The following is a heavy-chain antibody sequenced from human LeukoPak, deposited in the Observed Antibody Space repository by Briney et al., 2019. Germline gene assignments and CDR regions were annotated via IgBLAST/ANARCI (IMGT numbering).Heavy chain of an antibody. J-gene: IGHJ5*02. V-gene: IGHV1-69*13. D-gene: IGHD3-3*01. CDR2: IIPIFGTA. Sequence: ASVKVSCKASGGTFSSYAISWVRQAPGQGLEWMGGIIPIFGTANYAQKFQGRVTITADESTSTAYMELSSLRSEDTAVYYCARDGSRADFWSGYYTRSWFDPWGQGTLVTVSS. CDR3: ARDGSRADFWSGYYTRSWFDP. CDR1: GGTFSSYA.